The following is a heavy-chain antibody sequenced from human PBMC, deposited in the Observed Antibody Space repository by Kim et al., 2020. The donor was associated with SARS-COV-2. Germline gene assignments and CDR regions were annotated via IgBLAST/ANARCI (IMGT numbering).Heavy chain of an antibody. D-gene: IGHD2-2*02. V-gene: IGHV3-23*01. CDR2: ISGSGGST. CDR3: ANVGRYCSSTSCYKW. CDR1: GFTFSSYA. J-gene: IGHJ4*02. Sequence: GGSLRLSCAASGFTFSSYAMSWVRQAPGKGLEWVSAISGSGGSTYYADSVKGRFTISRDNSKNTLYLQMNSLRAEDTAVYYCANVGRYCSSTSCYKWWGQGTLVTVSS.